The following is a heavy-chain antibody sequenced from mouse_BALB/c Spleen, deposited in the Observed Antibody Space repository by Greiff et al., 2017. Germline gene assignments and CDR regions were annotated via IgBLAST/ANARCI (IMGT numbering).Heavy chain of an antibody. D-gene: IGHD2-10*01. CDR2: IYPGSGST. CDR1: GYTFTSYW. J-gene: IGHJ3*01. V-gene: IGHV1S22*01. Sequence: LQQPGSELVRPGASVKLSCKASGYTFTSYWMHWVKQRHGQGLEWIGNIYPGSGSTNYDEKFKSKGTLTVDTSSSTAYMHLSSLTSEDSAVYYCTTAYSFFAYWGQGTLVTVSA. CDR3: TTAYSFFAY.